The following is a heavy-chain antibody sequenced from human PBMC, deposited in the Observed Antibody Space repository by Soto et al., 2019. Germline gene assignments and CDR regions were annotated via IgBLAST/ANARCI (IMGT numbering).Heavy chain of an antibody. Sequence: SGTLSLTYTVAGASISGFYWSWIRKSAGKGLEWIGRIYATGTTDYNPSLKSRVMMSVDTSKKQFSLKLRSVTAADTAVYYCVRDGTKTLRDWFDPWGQGISVTVSS. V-gene: IGHV4-4*07. D-gene: IGHD1-1*01. J-gene: IGHJ5*02. CDR2: IYATGTT. CDR1: GASISGFY. CDR3: VRDGTKTLRDWFDP.